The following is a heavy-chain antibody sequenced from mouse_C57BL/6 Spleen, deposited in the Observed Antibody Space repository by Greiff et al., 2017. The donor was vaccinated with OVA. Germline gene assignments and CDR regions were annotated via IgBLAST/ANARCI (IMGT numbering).Heavy chain of an antibody. Sequence: QVQLQQPGAELVKPGASVKLSCKASGYTLTSYWMHWVKQRPGQGLEWIGMIHPNSGSTNYNEKFKSKATLTVDKSSSTAYMQLSSLTSEDSAVYYCARGRSNYERFDYWGQGTTLTVSS. J-gene: IGHJ2*01. CDR1: GYTLTSYW. CDR3: ARGRSNYERFDY. D-gene: IGHD2-5*01. CDR2: IHPNSGST. V-gene: IGHV1-64*01.